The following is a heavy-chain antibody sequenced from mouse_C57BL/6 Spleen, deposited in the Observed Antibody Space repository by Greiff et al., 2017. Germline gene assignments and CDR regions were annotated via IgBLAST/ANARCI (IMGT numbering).Heavy chain of an antibody. Sequence: EVQLVESEGGLVQPGSSMTLSCTASGFTFSDYYMAWVRQVPEKGLEWVANINYDGSSTYYLDSLKSRFIISSYNAKKILYLQMSSLKSEDTATYYCARDNDYGGWAMDCWGQGTSVTVAS. V-gene: IGHV5-16*01. CDR1: GFTFSDYY. CDR2: INYDGSST. CDR3: ARDNDYGGWAMDC. D-gene: IGHD2-4*01. J-gene: IGHJ4*01.